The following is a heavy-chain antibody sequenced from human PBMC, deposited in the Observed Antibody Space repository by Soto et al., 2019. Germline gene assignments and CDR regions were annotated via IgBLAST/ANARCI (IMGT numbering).Heavy chain of an antibody. CDR1: GGSISSGDYY. Sequence: PSETLSLTCTVSGGSISSGDYYWSWIRQPPGKGLEWIGYIYYSGSTYYNPSLKSRVTISVDTSKNQFSLKLSSVTAADTAVYYCARHDSGGSYYYYYYMDVWGKGTTVTVSS. D-gene: IGHD2-15*01. CDR3: ARHDSGGSYYYYYYMDV. V-gene: IGHV4-30-4*01. CDR2: IYYSGST. J-gene: IGHJ6*03.